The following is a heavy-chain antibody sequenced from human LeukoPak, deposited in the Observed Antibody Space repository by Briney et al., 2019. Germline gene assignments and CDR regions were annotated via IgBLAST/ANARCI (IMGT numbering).Heavy chain of an antibody. CDR3: ARGGLISLANTPLGAFDI. D-gene: IGHD3/OR15-3a*01. Sequence: SETLSLTCAVYGGSFSGYYWSWIRQPPGKGLEWIGEINHSGSTNYNPSLKSRVTISVDTSKNQFSLQLNSVTPEDTAVYYCARGGLISLANTPLGAFDIWGQGTMVSVSS. CDR1: GGSFSGYY. V-gene: IGHV4-34*01. CDR2: INHSGST. J-gene: IGHJ3*02.